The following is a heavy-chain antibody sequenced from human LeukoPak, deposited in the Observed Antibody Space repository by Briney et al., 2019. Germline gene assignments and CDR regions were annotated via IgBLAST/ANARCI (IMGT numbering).Heavy chain of an antibody. CDR3: ARGSSSCFDY. J-gene: IGHJ4*02. D-gene: IGHD6-13*01. Sequence: PSETLSLTCAVSSGSISNGSFSWNWLRQPPGKGLEWIGYIYHSGSTYYNPSLKSRVTISVDRSKNQFSLKLTSVTAAGTAVYYCARGSSSCFDYWGQGTLVTVSS. CDR1: SGSISNGSFS. CDR2: IYHSGST. V-gene: IGHV4-30-2*01.